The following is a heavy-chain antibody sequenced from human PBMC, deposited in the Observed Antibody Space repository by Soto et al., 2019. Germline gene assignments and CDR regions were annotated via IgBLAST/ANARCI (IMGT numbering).Heavy chain of an antibody. CDR2: IYHAGSV. J-gene: IGHJ6*02. D-gene: IGHD3-9*01. Sequence: SETLSLTCAVSGYSIASGYYWAWLRQSPGKGLEWIGSIYHAGSVYYNPSLNSRVAVSLDTSKNHFSLKLTSVTAADTAVYYCARTFDHYGMDVWGQGTTVT. CDR1: GYSIASGYY. V-gene: IGHV4-38-2*01. CDR3: ARTFDHYGMDV.